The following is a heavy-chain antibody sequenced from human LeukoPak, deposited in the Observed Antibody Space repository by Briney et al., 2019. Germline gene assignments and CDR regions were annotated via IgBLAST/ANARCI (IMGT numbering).Heavy chain of an antibody. V-gene: IGHV3-23*01. CDR2: ISGSGGST. CDR1: GFTFSSYG. Sequence: PGGSLRLSCAASGFTFSSYGMSWVRQAPGKGLEWVSAISGSGGSTYYADSVKGRFTISRDNSKNTLYLQMNSLRAEDTAVHYCAKVSLDMVRGVISVWGKGTTVTVSS. CDR3: AKVSLDMVRGVISV. D-gene: IGHD3-10*01. J-gene: IGHJ6*04.